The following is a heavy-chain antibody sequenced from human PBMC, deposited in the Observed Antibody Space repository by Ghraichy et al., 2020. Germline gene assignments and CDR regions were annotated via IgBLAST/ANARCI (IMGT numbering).Heavy chain of an antibody. V-gene: IGHV4-59*01. CDR3: ARVGGYYDSSGYYYRDAFDI. J-gene: IGHJ3*02. CDR1: GGSISSYY. CDR2: IYYSGST. Sequence: TLSLTCTVSGGSISSYYWSWIRQPPGKGLEWIGYIYYSGSTNYNPSLKSRVTISVDTSKNQFSLKLSSVTAADTAVYYCARVGGYYDSSGYYYRDAFDIWGQGTMVTVSS. D-gene: IGHD3-22*01.